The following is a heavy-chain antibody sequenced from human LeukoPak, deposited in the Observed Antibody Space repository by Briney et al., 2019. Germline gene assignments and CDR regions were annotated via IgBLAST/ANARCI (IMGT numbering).Heavy chain of an antibody. CDR1: GYTFSRYG. CDR3: VRDYPKHNYDSSGYFDY. J-gene: IGHJ4*02. CDR2: ISVYNDNT. Sequence: GASVKVSCKASGYTFSRYGISWVRQAPGQGLEWMGWISVYNDNTNYAQKFQGRVTMTTDTSTSTAYMELRSLRSDDTAVYYCVRDYPKHNYDSSGYFDYWGQGTLVTVSS. D-gene: IGHD3-22*01. V-gene: IGHV1-18*01.